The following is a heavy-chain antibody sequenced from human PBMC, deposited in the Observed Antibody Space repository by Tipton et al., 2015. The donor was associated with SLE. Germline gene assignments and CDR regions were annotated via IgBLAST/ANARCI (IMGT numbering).Heavy chain of an antibody. J-gene: IGHJ5*01. D-gene: IGHD2-8*01. Sequence: TLSLTCTVSGDSITNEVHYWNWVRQPAGKGVEWIGRIYISGSTSYNPSLRRRLTMSVDTTKNQFSLKMNSVTAADTAVYYCARGVIFKGFDSWGQGTLVTVSS. CDR3: ARGVIFKGFDS. CDR2: IYISGST. V-gene: IGHV4-61*02. CDR1: GDSITNEVHY.